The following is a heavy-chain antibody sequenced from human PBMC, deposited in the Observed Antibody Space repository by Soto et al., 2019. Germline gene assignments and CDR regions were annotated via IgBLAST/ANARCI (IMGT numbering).Heavy chain of an antibody. J-gene: IGHJ5*02. CDR2: INHSGST. D-gene: IGHD2-2*01. CDR1: GGSFSGYY. CDR3: ARGGDIVVVPAAMGNWFDP. Sequence: SETLSLTCAVYGGSFSGYYWSWIRQPPGKGLEWIGEINHSGSTNYNPSLKSRVTISVDTSKNQFSLKLSSVTAADTAVYYCARGGDIVVVPAAMGNWFDPWGQGTLVTVSS. V-gene: IGHV4-34*01.